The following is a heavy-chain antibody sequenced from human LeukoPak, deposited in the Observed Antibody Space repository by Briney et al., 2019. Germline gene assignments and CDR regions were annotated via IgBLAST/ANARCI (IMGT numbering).Heavy chain of an antibody. CDR2: IYYSGST. CDR1: GGSISSSSYY. D-gene: IGHD6-19*01. CDR3: ARHGRYIAVAGTQVVDY. Sequence: SETLSLTCTVSGGSISSSSYYWGWIRQPPGKGLAWIGSIYYSGSTYYHPSLKSRVTISVDTSKNQFSLKLSSVTAADTAVYYCARHGRYIAVAGTQVVDYWGQGTLVTVSS. J-gene: IGHJ4*02. V-gene: IGHV4-39*01.